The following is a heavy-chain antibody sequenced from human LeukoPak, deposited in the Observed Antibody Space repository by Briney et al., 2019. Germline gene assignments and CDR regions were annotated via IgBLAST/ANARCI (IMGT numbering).Heavy chain of an antibody. J-gene: IGHJ4*02. CDR1: AYTFTIYD. CDR3: ARGRSTGYPYYFEY. D-gene: IGHD5-12*01. CDR2: MNPNSGST. Sequence: ASVKVSFKASAYTFTIYDINWVRQATGQGLEWMGWMNPNSGSTGYAQKFQGRVTITRNTSISTAYMELSGLRSEDTAVYYCARGRSTGYPYYFEYWGQGTLVTVSS. V-gene: IGHV1-8*03.